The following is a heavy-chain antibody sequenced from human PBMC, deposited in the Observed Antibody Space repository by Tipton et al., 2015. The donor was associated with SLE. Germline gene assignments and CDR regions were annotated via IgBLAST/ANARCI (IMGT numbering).Heavy chain of an antibody. CDR2: LHHTGNT. J-gene: IGHJ3*02. Sequence: TLSLTCTVSGDFINNVIYYWGWIRQPPGKGLEWIATLHHTGNTYYNPALENRLTISADTSKNQISLKVTSVTAADTAVYYCARGGLYETSAYSVGFDIWGQGTLVTVSP. CDR3: ARGGLYETSAYSVGFDI. D-gene: IGHD3-22*01. V-gene: IGHV4-39*07. CDR1: GDFINNVIYY.